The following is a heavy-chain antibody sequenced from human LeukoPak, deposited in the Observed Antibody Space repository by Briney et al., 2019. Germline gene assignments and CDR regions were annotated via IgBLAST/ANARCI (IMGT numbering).Heavy chain of an antibody. Sequence: SVRVSCKASGGTFSSYAISWVRQAPGQGLEWMGRIIPIFGIANDAQKFQGRVTITADKSTSTAYMELSSLRSEDTAVYYCARALDGYNYLDYWGQGTLVTVSS. V-gene: IGHV1-69*04. D-gene: IGHD5-24*01. CDR3: ARALDGYNYLDY. CDR2: IIPIFGIA. J-gene: IGHJ4*02. CDR1: GGTFSSYA.